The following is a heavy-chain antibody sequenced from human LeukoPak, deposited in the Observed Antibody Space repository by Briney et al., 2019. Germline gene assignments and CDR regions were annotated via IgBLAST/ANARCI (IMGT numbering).Heavy chain of an antibody. J-gene: IGHJ4*02. D-gene: IGHD4-17*01. CDR1: GFTFSDYA. CDR3: LFGDSQIDY. Sequence: GGSLRLSCAASGFTFSDYAIHWVRQAPGKGLEWVAVISYDGSDKYYAASVKGRFTISSDNSKNTLYVHMNSLRAEDTAVYYCLFGDSQIDYWGQGTLVTVSS. CDR2: ISYDGSDK. V-gene: IGHV3-30*04.